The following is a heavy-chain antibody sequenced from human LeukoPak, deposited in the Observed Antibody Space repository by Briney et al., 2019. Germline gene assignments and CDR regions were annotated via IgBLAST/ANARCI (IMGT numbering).Heavy chain of an antibody. CDR1: GGSISSSSYY. CDR3: AREGGPIAAPLI. V-gene: IGHV4-39*07. J-gene: IGHJ4*02. Sequence: PSETLSLTCPVSGGSISSSSYYLGLIRPPPRKGLEGVGSIYYSGSTYYNPSLKSRVTISVDTSKNQFSLKLSSVTAADTAVYYCAREGGPIAAPLIWGQGTLVTVSS. D-gene: IGHD6-13*01. CDR2: IYYSGST.